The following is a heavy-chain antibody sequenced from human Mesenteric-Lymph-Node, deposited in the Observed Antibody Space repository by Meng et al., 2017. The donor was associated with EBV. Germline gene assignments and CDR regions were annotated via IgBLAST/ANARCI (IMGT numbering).Heavy chain of an antibody. V-gene: IGHV4-34*02. J-gene: IGHJ5*02. CDR2: VNHGGAT. Sequence: VKLQQWGAGLLKPSETLSLTCAVYGASLSDYYWTWSRQPPGKGLEWTGEVNHGGATIYNPSLESRVTISIDTSKNQFSLKVTSVTAADTAVYFCATLGSFASSVDPWGQGTLVTVSS. CDR3: ATLGSFASSVDP. D-gene: IGHD3-16*01. CDR1: GASLSDYY.